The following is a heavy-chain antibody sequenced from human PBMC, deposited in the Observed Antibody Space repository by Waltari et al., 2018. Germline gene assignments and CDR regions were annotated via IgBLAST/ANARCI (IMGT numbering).Heavy chain of an antibody. D-gene: IGHD3-22*01. CDR1: GGTFSSYA. CDR3: AYSSGYYPPTG. J-gene: IGHJ4*02. CDR2: IIPILGIA. Sequence: QVQLVQSGAEVKKPVSSLKVSCKASGGTFSSYAISWVRQAPGQGLEWMGRIIPILGIANYAQKFQGRVTITADKSTSTAYMELSSLRSEDTAVYYCAYSSGYYPPTGWGQGTLVTVSS. V-gene: IGHV1-69*04.